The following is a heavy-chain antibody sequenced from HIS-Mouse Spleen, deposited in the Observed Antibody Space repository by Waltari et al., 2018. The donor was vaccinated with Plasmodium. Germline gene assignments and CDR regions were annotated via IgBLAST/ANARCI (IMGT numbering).Heavy chain of an antibody. Sequence: QVQLQKSGPGLVKPSETLSLTCTVSGGSISSYYWSWIRQPPGKGLEWIGYIYYSGSTNYNPSLKSRVTISVDTSKNQFSLKLSSVTAADTAVYYCARHRYSSSWYSYWGQGTLVTVSS. J-gene: IGHJ4*02. CDR2: IYYSGST. D-gene: IGHD6-13*01. CDR3: ARHRYSSSWYSY. CDR1: GGSISSYY. V-gene: IGHV4-59*08.